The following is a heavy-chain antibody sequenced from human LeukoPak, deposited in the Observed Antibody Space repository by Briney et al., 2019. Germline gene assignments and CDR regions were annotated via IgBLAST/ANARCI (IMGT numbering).Heavy chain of an antibody. D-gene: IGHD5-18*01. J-gene: IGHJ4*02. CDR1: GGSISSYY. CDR2: IYTSGST. V-gene: IGHV4-4*07. CDR3: AGYVDTAMAFED. Sequence: SETLSLTCTVSGGSISSYYWSWIRQPAGKGLEWIGRIYTSGSTNYNPSLKSRVAMSVDTSKNQFSLKLTSVTAADTAVYYCAGYVDTAMAFEDWGQGTLVTVSS.